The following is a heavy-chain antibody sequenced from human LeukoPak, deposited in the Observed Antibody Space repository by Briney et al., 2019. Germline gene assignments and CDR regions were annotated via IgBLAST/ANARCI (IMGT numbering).Heavy chain of an antibody. V-gene: IGHV3-23*01. CDR2: ISGSGGST. CDR1: GFDLSDYY. CDR3: AKGDPYYPQAFDI. J-gene: IGHJ3*02. D-gene: IGHD3-10*01. Sequence: GGSLRLSCVVSGFDLSDYYMSWIRQAPGKGLEWVSAISGSGGSTYYADSVKGRFTISRDNSKNTLYLQMNSLRAEDTAVYYCAKGDPYYPQAFDIWGQGTMVSVSS.